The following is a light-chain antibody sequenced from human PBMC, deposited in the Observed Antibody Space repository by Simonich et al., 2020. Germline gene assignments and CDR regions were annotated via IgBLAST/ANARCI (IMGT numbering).Light chain of an antibody. CDR2: RDS. Sequence: SYVLTQPPSVSVAPGKTARITWGGNNIGSKNVHWYQQKPGQAPVLVIYRDSNRPTGIPVRVSGDNSGNTATLTISRAQAGDDADDYCKVWDSSTVVFGGGTKLTVL. CDR3: KVWDSSTVV. J-gene: IGLJ2*01. CDR1: NIGSKN. V-gene: IGLV3-9*01.